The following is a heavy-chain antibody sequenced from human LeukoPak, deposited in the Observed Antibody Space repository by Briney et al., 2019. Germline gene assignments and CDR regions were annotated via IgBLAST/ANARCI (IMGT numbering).Heavy chain of an antibody. CDR2: ISGSGGST. J-gene: IGHJ5*02. V-gene: IGHV3-23*01. CDR3: AKDRISSGWSNWFDP. Sequence: PGGSLRLSCAASGFTFSSYAMSWVRQAPGKGLEWVSAISGSGGSTHYADSVKGRFTISRDNSKNTLYLQMNSLRAEDTAVYYCAKDRISSGWSNWFDPWGQGTLVTVSS. CDR1: GFTFSSYA. D-gene: IGHD6-19*01.